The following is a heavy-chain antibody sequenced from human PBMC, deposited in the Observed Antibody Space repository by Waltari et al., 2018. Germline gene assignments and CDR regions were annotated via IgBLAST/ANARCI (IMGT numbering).Heavy chain of an antibody. CDR3: ARAAVPVAIRGDFDY. Sequence: EVQLVESGGGLVQPGGSLRLSCAASGFTFSNYWMHWVRQAPGKGLVWVSRINREGSSTDYADSVKGRFTISRDNAKNTLYLQMNSLRAEDTAVFYCARAAVPVAIRGDFDYWGQGTLVTVSS. D-gene: IGHD2-2*01. J-gene: IGHJ4*02. CDR1: GFTFSNYW. V-gene: IGHV3-74*01. CDR2: INREGSST.